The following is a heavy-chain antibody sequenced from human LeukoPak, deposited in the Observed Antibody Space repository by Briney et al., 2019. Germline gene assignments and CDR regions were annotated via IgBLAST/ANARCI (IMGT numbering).Heavy chain of an antibody. J-gene: IGHJ5*02. D-gene: IGHD2-15*01. V-gene: IGHV7-4-1*02. Sequence: ASVKVSCKASGYTSTSYAMNWVRQAPGQGLEWMGWINTNTGNPTYAQGFTGRFVFSLDTSVSTAYLQISSLKAEDTAVYYCARDLGAYCSGGSCLANRRFDPWGQGTLVTVSS. CDR1: GYTSTSYA. CDR3: ARDLGAYCSGGSCLANRRFDP. CDR2: INTNTGNP.